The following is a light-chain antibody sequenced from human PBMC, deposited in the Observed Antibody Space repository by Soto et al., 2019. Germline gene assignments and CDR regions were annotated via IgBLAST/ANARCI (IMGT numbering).Light chain of an antibody. V-gene: IGKV1-33*01. CDR3: QQYDSVPYT. CDR2: LTS. J-gene: IGKJ2*01. CDR1: QDISKS. Sequence: DIQMTQSPSSLSASVGDRVTITCQASQDISKSLNWYQQKPGQAPKLLIYLTSNLERGVPSRFSGSGSWTYFSLTISSLQPADFATYFGQQYDSVPYTFGQGTMLDMK.